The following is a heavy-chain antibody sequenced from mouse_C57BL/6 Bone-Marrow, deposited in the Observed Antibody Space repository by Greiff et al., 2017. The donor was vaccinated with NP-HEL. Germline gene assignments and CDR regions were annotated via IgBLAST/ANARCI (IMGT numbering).Heavy chain of an antibody. CDR3: ARGTTVVATDY. CDR2: IYPGSGST. V-gene: IGHV1-55*01. Sequence: VQLQQSGAELVKPGASVKMSCKASGYTFTSYWITWVKQRPGQGLEWIGDIYPGSGSTNYNEKFKSKATLTVDTSSSTAYMQLSSLTSEDSAVYYCARGTTVVATDYWGQGTTLTVSS. J-gene: IGHJ2*01. D-gene: IGHD1-1*01. CDR1: GYTFTSYW.